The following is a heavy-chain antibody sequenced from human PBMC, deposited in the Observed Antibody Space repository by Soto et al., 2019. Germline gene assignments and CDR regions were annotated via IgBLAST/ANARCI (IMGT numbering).Heavy chain of an antibody. CDR1: GSTFSSYD. J-gene: IGHJ3*02. Sequence: QVQLVESGGDVVQPGRSLRLSCAASGSTFSSYDIHWVRQAPGKGLEWVAHITPDGNRAYYADSVKGRFAVSRDNARNTVYLQVKSLRPEDTAVYPCVRGPRHGAFDIWGQGTLVTVSS. CDR2: ITPDGNRA. CDR3: VRGPRHGAFDI. V-gene: IGHV3-30*09.